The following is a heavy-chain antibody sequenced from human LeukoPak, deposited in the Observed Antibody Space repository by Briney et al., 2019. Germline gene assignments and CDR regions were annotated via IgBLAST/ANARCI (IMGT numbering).Heavy chain of an antibody. Sequence: GGSLRLSCAASGFTFSSYAMSWVRQTPGKGLEWVSPTTRSGGRTYYADSVKGRFTISRDNSKSTLYLQMNSLRAEDTAVYYCARVRDGDYYDYWGQGTQVTVSS. V-gene: IGHV3-23*01. CDR2: TTRSGGRT. CDR1: GFTFSSYA. CDR3: ARVRDGDYYDY. D-gene: IGHD4-17*01. J-gene: IGHJ4*02.